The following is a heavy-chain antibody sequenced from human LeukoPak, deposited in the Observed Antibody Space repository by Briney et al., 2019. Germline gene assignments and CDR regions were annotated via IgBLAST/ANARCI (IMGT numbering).Heavy chain of an antibody. CDR2: ISTGGSTI. D-gene: IGHD5-18*01. V-gene: IGHV3-48*03. Sequence: GGSLRLSCAASGFTFSSYEMNWVRQAPGKGLEWVSYISTGGSTIYYADSVKGRFTISRDNAKNSLYLQMNSLRDEDTAVYYCARMIDYNYGYAFDYWGQGTLVTVSS. CDR3: ARMIDYNYGYAFDY. CDR1: GFTFSSYE. J-gene: IGHJ4*02.